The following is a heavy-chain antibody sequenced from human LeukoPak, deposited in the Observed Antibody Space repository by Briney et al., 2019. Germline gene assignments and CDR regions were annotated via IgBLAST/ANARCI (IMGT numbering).Heavy chain of an antibody. V-gene: IGHV1-69*05. D-gene: IGHD2-15*01. CDR2: IIPSCSTA. CDR1: GGTFSSYA. CDR3: ARDVTLGYCSGGSCQNWFDP. J-gene: IGHJ5*02. Sequence: SVKLSCKASGGTFSSYAISWVRQAPAQGIERMGGIIPSCSTANYTQKFQGRVTITTDESTSTAYMELSSLRSEDTAVYCCARDVTLGYCSGGSCQNWFDPWGQGTLVTVSS.